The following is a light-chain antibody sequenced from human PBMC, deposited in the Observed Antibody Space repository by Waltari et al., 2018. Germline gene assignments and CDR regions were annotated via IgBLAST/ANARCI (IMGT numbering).Light chain of an antibody. CDR3: ATWDDRLTGVV. CDR2: SND. V-gene: IGLV1-44*01. CDR1: NSNIGSNT. J-gene: IGLJ2*01. Sequence: QSVLTQPPSASGTPGQRVTISCSGSNSNIGSNTVNWYQQVPGTAPKLLIYSNDPRPSGVPDRVAGSKAGTSASLAISGLQSEDEADYYCATWDDRLTGVVFGGGTKVTVL.